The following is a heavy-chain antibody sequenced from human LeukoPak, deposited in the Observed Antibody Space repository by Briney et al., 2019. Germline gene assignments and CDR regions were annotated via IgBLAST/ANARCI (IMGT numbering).Heavy chain of an antibody. V-gene: IGHV3-7*01. CDR2: IKENGHEN. CDR1: GSTFSSHW. J-gene: IGHJ4*02. Sequence: PAASLRLSSACSGSTFSSHWMGWVRQPPGKGLERLANIKENGHENYYVDSVEGRFTISRDNAKTSLFLQMDSLRAEDTAVYFCARHGYYVFDYWGQGTLVTVSS. D-gene: IGHD4-17*01. CDR3: ARHGYYVFDY.